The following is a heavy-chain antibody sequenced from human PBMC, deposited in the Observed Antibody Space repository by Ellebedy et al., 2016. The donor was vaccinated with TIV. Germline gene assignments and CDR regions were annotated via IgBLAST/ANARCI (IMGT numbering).Heavy chain of an antibody. V-gene: IGHV3-30-3*01. J-gene: IGHJ3*02. Sequence: GESLKISCAASGFTFSSYAMHWVRQAPGKGLEWVAVISYDGSNNYYADSVKGRFTISRDNSKNTLYLQMNSLRAEDTAGYYCARERVFRAFAIWGQGTMVTVSS. CDR1: GFTFSSYA. D-gene: IGHD2-21*01. CDR3: ARERVFRAFAI. CDR2: ISYDGSNN.